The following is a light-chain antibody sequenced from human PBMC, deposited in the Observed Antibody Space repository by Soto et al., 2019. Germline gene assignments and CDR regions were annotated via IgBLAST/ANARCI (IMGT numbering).Light chain of an antibody. V-gene: IGKV3-20*01. CDR1: QTVRNNY. J-gene: IGKJ4*01. CDR3: QQFSSYPLP. Sequence: VLSKYPDTLSLSKSVRATLSVSASQTVRNNYLAWYQQKPGQAPRLLIYDASSRATGIPDRFSGGGSGTDFTLTISRLEPEDFAVYYCQQFSSYPLPFGGGTKVDIK. CDR2: DAS.